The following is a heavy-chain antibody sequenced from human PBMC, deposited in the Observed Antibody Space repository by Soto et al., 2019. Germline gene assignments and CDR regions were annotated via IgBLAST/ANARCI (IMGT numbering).Heavy chain of an antibody. CDR3: ARGSSIAGLYYGMDV. V-gene: IGHV4-31*03. Sequence: QVQLQESGPGLVKPSQTLSLTCTVSGGSISSGGYYWTWIRQHPGKGLEWIGYNYYSGITYYNPSLKSRVTISLDTSKNQFFLRRSSATAADTAVYYCARGSSIAGLYYGMDVWGQGTTVSVSS. CDR1: GGSISSGGYY. D-gene: IGHD6-6*01. CDR2: NYYSGIT. J-gene: IGHJ6*02.